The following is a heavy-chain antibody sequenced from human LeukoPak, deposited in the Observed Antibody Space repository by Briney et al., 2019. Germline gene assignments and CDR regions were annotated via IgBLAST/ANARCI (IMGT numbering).Heavy chain of an antibody. CDR3: ARCLYYYDSSGYISDY. CDR2: ISSSSSTI. D-gene: IGHD3-22*01. J-gene: IGHJ4*02. Sequence: PGGSLRLSCAASGFTFSSYSMNWVRQAPGKGLEWVSYISSSSSTIYYADSMKGRFTISRDNAKNSLYLQMNSLRAEDTAVYYCARCLYYYDSSGYISDYWGQGTLVTVSS. V-gene: IGHV3-48*01. CDR1: GFTFSSYS.